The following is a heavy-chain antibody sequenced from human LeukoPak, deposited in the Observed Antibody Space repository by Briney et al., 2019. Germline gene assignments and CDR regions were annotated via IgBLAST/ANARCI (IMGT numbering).Heavy chain of an antibody. CDR1: GFTFDNYG. CDR2: INGNGGST. CDR3: ARVSGCTGGNCYSTGDGY. V-gene: IGHV3-20*04. D-gene: IGHD2-15*01. Sequence: GGSLRLSCAASGFTFDNYGMSWARHVPGKGLEWVSSINGNGGSTAYADSVRGRFTISRDNSKNTLYLQMNSLTAGDTAVYYCARVSGCTGGNCYSTGDGYWGQGTLVTVSS. J-gene: IGHJ4*02.